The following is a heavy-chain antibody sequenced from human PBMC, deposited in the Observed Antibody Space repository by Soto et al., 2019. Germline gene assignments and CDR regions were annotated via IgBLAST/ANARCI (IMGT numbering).Heavy chain of an antibody. J-gene: IGHJ5*02. Sequence: SETLSLTCTVSGASISGYYWSWIRKSAGKGLEWIGRIYATGTTDYNPSLKSRVMMSVETSKKQFSLKLRSVTAADTAVYYCVRDRTKTLRDWFDPWGQGISVTVSS. CDR1: GASISGYY. CDR3: VRDRTKTLRDWFDP. D-gene: IGHD1-1*01. V-gene: IGHV4-4*07. CDR2: IYATGTT.